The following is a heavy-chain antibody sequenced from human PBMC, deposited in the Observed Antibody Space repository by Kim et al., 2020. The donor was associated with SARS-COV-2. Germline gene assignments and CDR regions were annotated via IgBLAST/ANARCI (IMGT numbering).Heavy chain of an antibody. CDR1: GYTFTSYA. Sequence: ASVKVSCKASGYTFTSYAMHWVRQAPGQRLEWMGWINAGNGNTKYSQKFQGRVTITRDTSASTAYMELSSLRSEDTAVYYCARDYSRLLWFGELLYYPDTDGAFDPWGQGTLVTVSS. D-gene: IGHD3-10*01. CDR2: INAGNGNT. J-gene: IGHJ5*02. V-gene: IGHV1-3*01. CDR3: ARDYSRLLWFGELLYYPDTDGAFDP.